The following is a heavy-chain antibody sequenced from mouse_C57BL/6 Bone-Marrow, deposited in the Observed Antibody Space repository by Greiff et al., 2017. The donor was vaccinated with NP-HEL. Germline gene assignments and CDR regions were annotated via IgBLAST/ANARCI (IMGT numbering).Heavy chain of an antibody. CDR1: GFTFSSYA. J-gene: IGHJ3*01. D-gene: IGHD2-5*01. CDR3: TRAYSNYSWFTY. V-gene: IGHV5-9-1*02. CDR2: ISSGGDYI. Sequence: EVQGVESGEGLVKPGGSLKLSCAASGFTFSSYAMSWVRQTPEKRLEWVAYISSGGDYIYYADTVKGRFTISRDNARNTLYLQMSSLKSEDTAMYYCTRAYSNYSWFTYWGQGTPVTASA.